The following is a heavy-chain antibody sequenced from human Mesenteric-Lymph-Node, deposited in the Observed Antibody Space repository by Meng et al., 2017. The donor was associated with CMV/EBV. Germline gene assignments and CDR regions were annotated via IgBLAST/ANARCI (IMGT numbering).Heavy chain of an antibody. V-gene: IGHV1-18*01. D-gene: IGHD2-2*01. CDR3: ARSYSTSWSSPHSYGMDV. CDR2: ISTFNGDT. Sequence: ASVKVSCKASGYTLNSYDVSWVRQAPGQGLEWMGWISTFNGDTNYAQKFQARVTMTTYTSTSTAYMELRSLRSDDTAVYYCARSYSTSWSSPHSYGMDVWGQGTTVTVSS. CDR1: GYTLNSYD. J-gene: IGHJ6*02.